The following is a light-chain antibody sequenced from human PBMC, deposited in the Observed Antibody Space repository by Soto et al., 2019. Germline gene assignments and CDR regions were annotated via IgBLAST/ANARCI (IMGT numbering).Light chain of an antibody. V-gene: IGKV1-5*01. Sequence: DIHMTQSPSTLSASVGDRVTITCRASQSVSNWLAWYQQKRGKAPELLIYDASSLKSGVPSRFSGSGSGTDFTLTISSLQPEDFATYYCQQANSFPITFGQGTRLEIK. CDR2: DAS. CDR3: QQANSFPIT. CDR1: QSVSNW. J-gene: IGKJ5*01.